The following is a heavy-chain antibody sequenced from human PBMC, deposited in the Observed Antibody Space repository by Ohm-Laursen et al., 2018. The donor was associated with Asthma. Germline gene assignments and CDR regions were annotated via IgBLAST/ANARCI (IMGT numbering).Heavy chain of an antibody. CDR3: ARGNVEGLL. J-gene: IGHJ4*02. CDR1: GFIFSDYF. V-gene: IGHV3-74*01. CDR2: LFPDGRRT. Sequence: SLRLSCTASGFIFSDYFMHWVRQRPGEGLVWFSHLFPDGRRTNYADSVRGRFTISRDDAQNTVYLQMNSLRVDDTAVCFCARGNVEGLLWGQGTLVTVSS.